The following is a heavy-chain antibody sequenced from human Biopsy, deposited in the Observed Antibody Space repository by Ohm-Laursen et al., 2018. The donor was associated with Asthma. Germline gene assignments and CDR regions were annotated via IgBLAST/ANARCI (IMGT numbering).Heavy chain of an antibody. CDR2: INAGNGNT. V-gene: IGHV1-3*01. CDR3: ARTYYDFLTGQVNDAFDI. D-gene: IGHD3-9*01. Sequence: VASVKVSCKASGYTFISYAIHWVRQAPGQRLEWMGWINAGNGNTKYPQKAQGRVTITRDTSASTAYMDLSSLRSEDTAVYYCARTYYDFLTGQVNDAFDIWGQGTMVTVSS. CDR1: GYTFISYA. J-gene: IGHJ3*02.